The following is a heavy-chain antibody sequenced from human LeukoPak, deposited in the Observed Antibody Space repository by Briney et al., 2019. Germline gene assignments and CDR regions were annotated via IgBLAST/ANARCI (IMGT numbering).Heavy chain of an antibody. CDR2: ISAYNGNT. CDR3: ARSFVGMIVAVPAAMDY. V-gene: IGHV1-18*01. CDR1: GYTFTSYG. J-gene: IGHJ4*02. D-gene: IGHD2-2*01. Sequence: ASVKVSCKASGYTFTSYGISWVRQAPGQGLEWMGWISAYNGNTNYAQKLQGRVTMTTDTSTSTAYMELRSLRSDDTAVYYCARSFVGMIVAVPAAMDYWGQGTLVTVSS.